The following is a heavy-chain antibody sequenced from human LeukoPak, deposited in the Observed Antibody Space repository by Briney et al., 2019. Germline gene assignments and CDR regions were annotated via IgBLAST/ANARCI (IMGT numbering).Heavy chain of an antibody. Sequence: SETLSLTCTVSGGSISSYYWSWIRQPPGKGLEWIGYIYYSGSTNYNPSLKSRVTISVDTSKNQFSLKLSSVTAADTAVYYCAGGTHSSGWFKWGQGTLVTVSS. CDR1: GGSISSYY. V-gene: IGHV4-59*01. CDR3: AGGTHSSGWFK. J-gene: IGHJ4*02. D-gene: IGHD6-19*01. CDR2: IYYSGST.